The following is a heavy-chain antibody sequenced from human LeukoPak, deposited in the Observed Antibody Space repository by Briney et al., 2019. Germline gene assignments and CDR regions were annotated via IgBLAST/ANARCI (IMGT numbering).Heavy chain of an antibody. D-gene: IGHD2-21*02. CDR2: ISSSSSYI. Sequence: PGGSLRLSCAASGFTFSSYSMNWVRQAPGKGLEWVSSISSSSSYIYYADSVKGRFTISRDNAKNSLYLQMNSLRAEDTAVYYCARDWYIVVVTAIFDYWGQGTLVTVSS. CDR1: GFTFSSYS. V-gene: IGHV3-21*01. J-gene: IGHJ4*02. CDR3: ARDWYIVVVTAIFDY.